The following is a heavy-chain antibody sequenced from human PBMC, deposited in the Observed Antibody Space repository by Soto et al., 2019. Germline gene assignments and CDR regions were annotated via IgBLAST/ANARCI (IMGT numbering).Heavy chain of an antibody. Sequence: DSVEVSFQASEYNFTSNSIGWVRQAPGQGLEWMGWINVYNGDTKYAQQLQGRVTLTTDTSTSTAYMDLRSLRSDDTAVYYCARISSASICWRHDYWGQGTLVTVPA. CDR3: ARISSASICWRHDY. CDR1: EYNFTSNS. CDR2: INVYNGDT. J-gene: IGHJ4*02. V-gene: IGHV1-18*04. D-gene: IGHD2-2*01.